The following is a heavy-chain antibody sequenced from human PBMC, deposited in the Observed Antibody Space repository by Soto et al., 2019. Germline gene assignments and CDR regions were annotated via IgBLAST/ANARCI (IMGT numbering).Heavy chain of an antibody. V-gene: IGHV4-59*01. J-gene: IGHJ4*02. CDR1: GGSISSYY. CDR2: IYYSGST. Sequence: NPSETLSLTCTVSGGSISSYYWSWIRQPPGKGLEWIGYIYYSGSTNYNPSLKSRVTISVDTSKNQFSLKLSSVTAADTAVYYCARSRSSSYGARLYYWGQGTLVTVSS. D-gene: IGHD6-6*01. CDR3: ARSRSSSYGARLYY.